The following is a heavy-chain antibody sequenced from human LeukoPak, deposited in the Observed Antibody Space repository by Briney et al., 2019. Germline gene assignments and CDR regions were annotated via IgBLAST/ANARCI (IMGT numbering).Heavy chain of an antibody. J-gene: IGHJ4*02. D-gene: IGHD3-22*01. CDR3: ARSGTYDSSGVDY. CDR2: IYYSGST. CDR1: GGSISSYY. Sequence: SETLSLTCTVSGGSISSYYWSWIRQPPGKGLEWIGYIYYSGSTNYNPSLKSRVTISVDTSKNQFSLKLSSVTAADTAVYYCARSGTYDSSGVDYWGQGTLVTVSS. V-gene: IGHV4-59*01.